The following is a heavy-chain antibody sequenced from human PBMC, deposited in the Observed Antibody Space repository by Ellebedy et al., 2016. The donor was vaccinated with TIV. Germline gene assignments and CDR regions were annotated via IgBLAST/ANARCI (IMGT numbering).Heavy chain of an antibody. V-gene: IGHV5-51*01. J-gene: IGHJ4*02. CDR2: LYPGDSDT. Sequence: KVSCKGSGYTFPNHWIGWVRQLPGRGLEWMGRLYPGDSDTIYSPSFEGQVTLSVDASLNTAYLQWSSLQASDTAIYYCTRRTGDNFDFWGQGTRVTVAS. CDR1: GYTFPNHW. CDR3: TRRTGDNFDF.